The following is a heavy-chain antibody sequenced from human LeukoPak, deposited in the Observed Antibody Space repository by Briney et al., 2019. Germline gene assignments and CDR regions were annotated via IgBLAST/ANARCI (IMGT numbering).Heavy chain of an antibody. V-gene: IGHV1-69-2*01. Sequence: ASVIISCKVSGYTFTDYYMHWVQQAPGKGLEWMGLVDPEDGEAIYAEKFQGRVTITADTSTDTAYMELSSLRSEDTAVYYCATGPTGTLDYWGQGTLVTVSS. CDR2: VDPEDGEA. CDR3: ATGPTGTLDY. CDR1: GYTFTDYY. D-gene: IGHD1-1*01. J-gene: IGHJ4*02.